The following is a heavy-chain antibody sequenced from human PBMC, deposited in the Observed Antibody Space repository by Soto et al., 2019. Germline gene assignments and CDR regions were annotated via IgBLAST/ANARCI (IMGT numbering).Heavy chain of an antibody. CDR3: ARSGSRALYYYYYGMDV. Sequence: PSETLSLTCTVSGGSISSSSYYWGWIRQPPGKGLEWIGCIYYSGSTYYNPSLKSRVTISVDTSKNQFSLKLSSVTAADTAVYYCARSGSRALYYYYYGMDVWGQGTTVTVSS. J-gene: IGHJ6*02. V-gene: IGHV4-31*03. CDR1: GGSISSSSYY. D-gene: IGHD1-26*01. CDR2: IYYSGST.